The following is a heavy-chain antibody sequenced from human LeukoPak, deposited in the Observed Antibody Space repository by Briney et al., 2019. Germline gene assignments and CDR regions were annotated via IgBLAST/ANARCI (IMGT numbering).Heavy chain of an antibody. Sequence: GESLKISCKGSGYSFTSYWIGWVRQMPGKGLEWMGIIYPGDSDTRYSPSFQGQVTISADKSISTAYLQWSSLKASDTARYYCARSGVVRGVLNWFDPWGQGTLVTVSS. V-gene: IGHV5-51*01. CDR1: GYSFTSYW. D-gene: IGHD3-10*01. J-gene: IGHJ5*02. CDR2: IYPGDSDT. CDR3: ARSGVVRGVLNWFDP.